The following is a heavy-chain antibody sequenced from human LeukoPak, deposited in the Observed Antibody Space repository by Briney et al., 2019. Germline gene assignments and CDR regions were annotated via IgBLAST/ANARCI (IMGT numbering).Heavy chain of an antibody. V-gene: IGHV3-53*01. Sequence: PGGSLRLSCAASGFTVSSNYMSWVRQAPGKGLEWVSVIYSGGSTYYADSAKGRFTISRDNSKNTLYLQMNSLRAEDTAVYYCAAFDSSGYYFDYWGQGTLVTVSS. J-gene: IGHJ4*02. CDR3: AAFDSSGYYFDY. D-gene: IGHD3-22*01. CDR1: GFTVSSNY. CDR2: IYSGGST.